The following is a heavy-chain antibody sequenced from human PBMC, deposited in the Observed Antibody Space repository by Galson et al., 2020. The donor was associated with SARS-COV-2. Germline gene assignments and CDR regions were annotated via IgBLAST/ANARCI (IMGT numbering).Heavy chain of an antibody. CDR1: GFTFNDFW. J-gene: IGHJ4*02. CDR2: IKGDGSET. CDR3: SREGWQVGY. Sequence: GGYLRLSCEVSGFTFNDFWMSWFRQAPGKGLEWVANIKGDGSETNYADFVKGRFSISRDNAANSLYLQMNSLRVEDSAVYYCSREGWQVGYWGQGTLVTVSS. D-gene: IGHD6-19*01. V-gene: IGHV3-7*01.